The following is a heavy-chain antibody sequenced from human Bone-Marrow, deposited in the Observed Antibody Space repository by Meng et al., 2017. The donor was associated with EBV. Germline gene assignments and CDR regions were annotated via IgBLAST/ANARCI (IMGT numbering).Heavy chain of an antibody. CDR3: ASLPDYGGNSGDY. Sequence: QVQLVQSGAEVKKPGAPVKVSCKASGYTFTGYYMHWVRQSPGQGLEWMGRINPNSGGTNYAQKFQGRVTMTRDTSISTAYMELSRLRSDDTAVYYCASLPDYGGNSGDYWGQGTLVTVSS. V-gene: IGHV1-2*06. J-gene: IGHJ4*02. CDR1: GYTFTGYY. CDR2: INPNSGGT. D-gene: IGHD4-23*01.